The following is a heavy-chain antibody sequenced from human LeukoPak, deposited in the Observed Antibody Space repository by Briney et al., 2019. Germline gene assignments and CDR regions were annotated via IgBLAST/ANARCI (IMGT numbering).Heavy chain of an antibody. V-gene: IGHV4-39*07. Sequence: SETLSLTCTVSGGSISSSSYYWGWIRQPPGKGLEWIGSIYYSGSTYYNPSLKSRVTISVDTSKNQFSLKLSSVTAADTAVYYCASGISGIAARLSSPYYYYMDVWGKGTTVTVSS. D-gene: IGHD6-6*01. CDR2: IYYSGST. CDR3: ASGISGIAARLSSPYYYYMDV. CDR1: GGSISSSSYY. J-gene: IGHJ6*03.